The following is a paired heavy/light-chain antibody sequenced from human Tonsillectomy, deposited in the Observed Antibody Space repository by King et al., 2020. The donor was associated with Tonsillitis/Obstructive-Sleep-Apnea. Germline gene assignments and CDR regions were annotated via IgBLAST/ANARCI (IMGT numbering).Heavy chain of an antibody. CDR1: GGSFSGYY. CDR2: INHSGST. V-gene: IGHV4-34*01. CDR3: ARRGQRYCSSTSCYIDY. D-gene: IGHD2-2*02. Sequence: QVQLQQWGAGLLKPSETLSLTCAVYGGSFSGYYWSWIRQPPGKGLEWIGEINHSGSTNYNPSLKSRVTISVDTSKNQFSLKLSSVTAADTAVFYCARRGQRYCSSTSCYIDYWGQGTLVTVSS. J-gene: IGHJ4*02.
Light chain of an antibody. CDR1: QSISSW. CDR2: DAS. J-gene: IGKJ4*01. Sequence: DIQMTQSPSTLSASVGDRVTITCRASQSISSWLAWYQQKPGKAPKLLIYDASSLESGVPSRFSGSGSGTEFTLTISSLQPDDFATYYCQQYNSYDTFGGGTKVEIK. CDR3: QQYNSYDT. V-gene: IGKV1-5*01.